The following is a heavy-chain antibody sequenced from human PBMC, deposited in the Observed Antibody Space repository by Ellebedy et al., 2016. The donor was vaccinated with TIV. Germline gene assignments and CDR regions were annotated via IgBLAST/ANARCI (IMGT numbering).Heavy chain of an antibody. CDR1: GGSISSGGSY. V-gene: IGHV4-31*03. CDR3: ARVGVVPAAMFDP. Sequence: SETLSLTCTVSGGSISSGGSYWSWIRQHPGKGLEWIGYIYYSGSTYYNPSLKSRVTISLDTSKNQFSLKLRSVTAADTAVYHCARVGVVPAAMFDPWGQGTLVTVSS. D-gene: IGHD2-2*01. J-gene: IGHJ5*02. CDR2: IYYSGST.